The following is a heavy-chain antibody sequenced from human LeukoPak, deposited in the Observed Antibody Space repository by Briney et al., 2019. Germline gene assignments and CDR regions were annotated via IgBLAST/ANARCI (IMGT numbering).Heavy chain of an antibody. CDR1: GFTFDDYA. CDR3: AKDGPGGFWDVDY. J-gene: IGHJ4*02. D-gene: IGHD3-16*01. V-gene: IGHV3-43*02. CDR2: ISGDGGIT. Sequence: GGSLRLSCAASGFTFDDYAMLWVRQAPGKGLEWVSLISGDGGITYYADSVKGRFTISRDNSKNSLYLQMNSLRTEDTALYYCAKDGPGGFWDVDYGGQGTLVTVSS.